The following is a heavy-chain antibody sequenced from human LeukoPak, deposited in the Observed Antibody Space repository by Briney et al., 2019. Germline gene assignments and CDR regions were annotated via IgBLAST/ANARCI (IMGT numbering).Heavy chain of an antibody. D-gene: IGHD6-19*01. Sequence: PGGSLRLSCAASGFTFSSYGMHWVRQAPGKGLEWVAVISYDGSNNYYADSVKGRLTISRDNSKNTMYLQMNSLKAEDTAVYYCAKNAREWLLRDYFDYWGQGTLVTVSS. V-gene: IGHV3-30*18. CDR3: AKNAREWLLRDYFDY. J-gene: IGHJ4*02. CDR1: GFTFSSYG. CDR2: ISYDGSNN.